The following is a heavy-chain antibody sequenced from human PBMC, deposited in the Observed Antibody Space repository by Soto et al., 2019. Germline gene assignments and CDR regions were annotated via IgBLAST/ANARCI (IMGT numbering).Heavy chain of an antibody. CDR1: GFIFRSYS. CDR2: ISSSSGTI. J-gene: IGHJ6*02. D-gene: IGHD3-3*01. CDR3: AREDPWSANADDMDV. V-gene: IGHV3-48*02. Sequence: EVQLVESGGGLVQPGGSLRLSCVASGFIFRSYSLNWVRQAPGKGLEWVSYISSSSGTIYYADSVKGRFTISRDNAENSLYLQMNSLRDDDTAVYYCAREDPWSANADDMDVWGQGTTVTVSS.